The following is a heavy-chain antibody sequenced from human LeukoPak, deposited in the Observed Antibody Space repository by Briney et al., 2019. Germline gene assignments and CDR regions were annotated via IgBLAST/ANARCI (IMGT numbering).Heavy chain of an antibody. Sequence: SQTLSLTCTVSGGSISSGSYYWSWIRQPPGKGLEWIGYIYDSGSTNYNPSLKSRVTISVDTSKNRFSLKLSSVTAADTAVYYCAREAYCGGDCYSGFDYWGQGTLVTVSS. CDR3: AREAYCGGDCYSGFDY. V-gene: IGHV4-61*01. D-gene: IGHD2-21*02. J-gene: IGHJ4*02. CDR2: IYDSGST. CDR1: GGSISSGSYY.